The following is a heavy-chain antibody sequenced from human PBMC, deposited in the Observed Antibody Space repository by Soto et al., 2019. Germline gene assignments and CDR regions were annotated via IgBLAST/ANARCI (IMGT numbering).Heavy chain of an antibody. CDR3: ARGGITMVRGVITLDFDY. D-gene: IGHD3-10*01. J-gene: IGHJ4*02. Sequence: KPSETLSLTCAVYGGSFSGYYWSWIRQPPGKGLEWIGEINHSGSTNYNPSLKSRVTISVDTSKNQFSLKLSSVTAADTAVYYCARGGITMVRGVITLDFDYWGQGTLVTVSS. CDR2: INHSGST. CDR1: GGSFSGYY. V-gene: IGHV4-34*01.